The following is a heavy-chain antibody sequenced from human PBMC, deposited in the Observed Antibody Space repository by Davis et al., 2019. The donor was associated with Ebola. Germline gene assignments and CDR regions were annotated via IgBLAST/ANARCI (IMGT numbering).Heavy chain of an antibody. J-gene: IGHJ2*01. CDR1: GFTFSDYY. D-gene: IGHD3-10*01. Sequence: GESLKISCAASGFTFSDYYMSWIRQAPGKGLEWVSYISSSGSTIYYADSVKGRFTISRDNAKNSLYLQMNSLRAEDTAVYYCARAGFGVPYFWYFDLWGRGTLVTVSS. V-gene: IGHV3-11*01. CDR3: ARAGFGVPYFWYFDL. CDR2: ISSSGSTI.